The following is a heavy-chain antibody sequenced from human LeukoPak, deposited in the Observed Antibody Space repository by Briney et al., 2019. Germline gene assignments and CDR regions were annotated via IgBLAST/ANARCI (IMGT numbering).Heavy chain of an antibody. D-gene: IGHD6-19*01. V-gene: IGHV4-39*07. CDR1: GGSISSSRYY. CDR3: ARDLGSGAFDY. Sequence: SETLSLTCTVSGGSISSSRYYWGWIRQPPGKGLEWIGSINYSGSTYYNPSLKSRVTISVDTSKNQFSLKLSSVTAADTAVYYCARDLGSGAFDYWGQGTLVTVSS. CDR2: INYSGST. J-gene: IGHJ4*02.